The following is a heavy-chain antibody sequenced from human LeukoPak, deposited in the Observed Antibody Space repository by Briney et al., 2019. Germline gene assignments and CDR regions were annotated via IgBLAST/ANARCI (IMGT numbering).Heavy chain of an antibody. D-gene: IGHD4-17*01. J-gene: IGHJ4*02. CDR1: GFTFSNYD. Sequence: PGGSLGLSCAASGFTFSNYDMHWVRQATGKGLEWVSGIGIAGDTYYPGSVKGRFTISRENAKNSLYLQMNSLRAGDTAVYYCARGTDTVTFDYWGQGTLVSVSS. CDR2: IGIAGDT. CDR3: ARGTDTVTFDY. V-gene: IGHV3-13*01.